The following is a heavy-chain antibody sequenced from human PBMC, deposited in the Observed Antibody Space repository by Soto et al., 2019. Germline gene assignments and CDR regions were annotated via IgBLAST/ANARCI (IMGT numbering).Heavy chain of an antibody. CDR1: GFTFDDYG. V-gene: IGHV3-20*04. CDR3: AADREYCSSTSCYFGY. J-gene: IGHJ4*02. D-gene: IGHD2-2*01. CDR2: INWNGGST. Sequence: PGGSLRLSCAASGFTFDDYGMSWVRQGPGKGLEWVSGINWNGGSTGYADSVKGRFTISRDNSKNSLYLQMNSLRAEDTALYYCAADREYCSSTSCYFGYWGQGTLVTVSS.